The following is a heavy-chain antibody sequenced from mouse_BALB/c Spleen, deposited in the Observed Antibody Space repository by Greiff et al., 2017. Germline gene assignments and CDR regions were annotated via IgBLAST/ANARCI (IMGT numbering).Heavy chain of an antibody. CDR3: ARKTTAPFDY. J-gene: IGHJ2*01. CDR1: GFTFSSYA. CDR2: ISSGGST. Sequence: EVKLVESGGGLVKPGGSLKLSCAASGFTFSSYAMSWVRQTPEKRLEWVASISSGGSTYYPDSVKGRFTISRDNARNILYLQMSSLRSEDTAMYYCARKTTAPFDYWGQGTTLTVSS. V-gene: IGHV5-6-5*01. D-gene: IGHD1-2*01.